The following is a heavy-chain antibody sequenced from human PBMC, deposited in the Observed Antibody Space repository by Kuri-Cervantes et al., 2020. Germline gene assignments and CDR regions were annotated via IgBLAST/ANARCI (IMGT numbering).Heavy chain of an antibody. J-gene: IGHJ6*02. CDR2: INPNSGGT. V-gene: IGHV1-2*02. CDR3: ARGDYYYYYGMDV. Sequence: ASVKVSCKASGYTFTSHGISWVRQAPGQGLEWMGWINPNSGGTNYAQKFQGRVTMTRDTSISTAYMELSRLRSDDTAVYYCARGDYYYYYGMDVWGQGTTVTVSS. CDR1: GYTFTSHG.